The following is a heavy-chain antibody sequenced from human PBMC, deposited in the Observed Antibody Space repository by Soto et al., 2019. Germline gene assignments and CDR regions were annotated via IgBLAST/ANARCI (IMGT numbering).Heavy chain of an antibody. CDR1: GFTFNHYA. CDR3: AKDSTVTTSLYFYYYGFDV. CDR2: VSGRGGST. J-gene: IGHJ6*02. D-gene: IGHD4-17*01. Sequence: LRLSCTASGFTFNHYAMSWVRQAPGKGLEWVSVVSGRGGSTKYADSVKGRFIISRDNSNSTLYLQMDSLRGEDTAVYYCAKDSTVTTSLYFYYYGFDVWGQGTTVTVSS. V-gene: IGHV3-23*01.